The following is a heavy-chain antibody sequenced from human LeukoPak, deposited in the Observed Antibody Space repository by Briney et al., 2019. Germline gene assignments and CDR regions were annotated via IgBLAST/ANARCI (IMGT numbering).Heavy chain of an antibody. V-gene: IGHV3-30*02. J-gene: IGHJ4*02. Sequence: HPGGSLRLSCAASGFTFSHHGMHWVRQAPGKGLEWVAFIRNDGSNHYYADSVKGRFTISRDNSKNNVYLQMYSLRVEDTSIYYCVRDYHWGFDYWGQGTVVTVSS. CDR3: VRDYHWGFDY. CDR2: IRNDGSNH. CDR1: GFTFSHHG. D-gene: IGHD7-27*01.